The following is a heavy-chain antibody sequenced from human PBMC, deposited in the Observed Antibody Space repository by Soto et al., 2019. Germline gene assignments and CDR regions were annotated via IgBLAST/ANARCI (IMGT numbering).Heavy chain of an antibody. CDR2: RSYDGSNK. J-gene: IGHJ2*01. D-gene: IGHD3-22*01. Sequence: PGGSLRRSCVASRFTLSSYPMHWVLQARSKQPWRVAVRSYDGSNKYYAGSVKGRFTISRDNSKNTLYLQMNSLRAEDTAVYYCRTYYYDSSGSYWYFGRWDRGTLVTVSS. V-gene: IGHV3-30-3*01. CDR3: RTYYYDSSGSYWYFGR. CDR1: RFTLSSYP.